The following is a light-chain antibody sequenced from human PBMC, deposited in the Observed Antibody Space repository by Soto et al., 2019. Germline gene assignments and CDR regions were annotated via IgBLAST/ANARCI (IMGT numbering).Light chain of an antibody. Sequence: DIQMTQSPSCVAASVGDRVTITCRASRGVSTWLGWYQQKPGRAPKLLIYGASNLENGVPSRFSGSGSGTDFTLTISSLQPEDFATYYCQQTKSLPPTLGQGTRLEIK. CDR3: QQTKSLPPT. CDR2: GAS. V-gene: IGKV1-12*01. J-gene: IGKJ5*01. CDR1: RGVSTW.